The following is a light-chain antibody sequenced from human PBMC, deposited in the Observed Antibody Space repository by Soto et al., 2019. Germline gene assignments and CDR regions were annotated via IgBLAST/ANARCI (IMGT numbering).Light chain of an antibody. Sequence: IVMTQSPDSLSVSLGERATINCKSSQNLLYSSNNKNYLAWYQHKPGQPPKLLIYWASTRESGVPDRFTGSGSGTDFTLTISSLQAEDVAIYYCQQQYSLPYTFGQGTKLEIK. J-gene: IGKJ2*01. V-gene: IGKV4-1*01. CDR1: QNLLYSSNNKNY. CDR2: WAS. CDR3: QQQYSLPYT.